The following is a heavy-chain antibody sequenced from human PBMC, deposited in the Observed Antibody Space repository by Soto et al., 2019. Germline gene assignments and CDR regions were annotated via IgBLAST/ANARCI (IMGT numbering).Heavy chain of an antibody. CDR1: GDSISNSRFY. Sequence: SETLSLTCGFSGDSISNSRFYWAWIRQPPGEGLEWIGSIYHTGNAYYNPSLKSRVTISVDTSKNQFSLKVTSVTAADTALYYCARDDFDSSDYTTNWFAPWGQGTLVTVS. V-gene: IGHV4-39*01. CDR2: IYHTGNA. J-gene: IGHJ5*02. D-gene: IGHD3-22*01. CDR3: ARDDFDSSDYTTNWFAP.